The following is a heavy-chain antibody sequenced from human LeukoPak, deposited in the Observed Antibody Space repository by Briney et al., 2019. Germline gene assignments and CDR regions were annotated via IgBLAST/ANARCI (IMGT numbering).Heavy chain of an antibody. CDR1: GFTFSSYG. J-gene: IGHJ4*02. D-gene: IGHD3-22*01. Sequence: GGSLRLSCAASGFTFSSYGMHWVRQAPGKGLEWVAVISYDGSNKYYADSVKGRFTISRGNSKNTLYLQMNSLRAEDTAVYYCAKASYYYDSSGFYAALPDYWGQGTLVTVSS. V-gene: IGHV3-30*18. CDR3: AKASYYYDSSGFYAALPDY. CDR2: ISYDGSNK.